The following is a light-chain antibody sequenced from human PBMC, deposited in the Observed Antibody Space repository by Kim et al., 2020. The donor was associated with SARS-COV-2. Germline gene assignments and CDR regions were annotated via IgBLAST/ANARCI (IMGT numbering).Light chain of an antibody. CDR3: CSYTGSRTVI. J-gene: IGLJ2*01. CDR1: SSDVGSYNL. CDR2: EVT. Sequence: GQSITISCTGTSSDVGSYNLVSWYQQYPGKAPKLMIYEVTKRPSGVSNRFSGSKSGSTASLTISGLQAVDEADYYCCSYTGSRTVIFGGGTKLTVL. V-gene: IGLV2-23*02.